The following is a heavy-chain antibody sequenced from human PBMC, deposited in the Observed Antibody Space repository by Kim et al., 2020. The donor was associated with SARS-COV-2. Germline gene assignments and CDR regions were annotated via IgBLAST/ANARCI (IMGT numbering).Heavy chain of an antibody. CDR3: AKGAAYTSGLAGGGLFDY. Sequence: TGRFTISRDNSKNTLYMQMTSLRAEDTAVYYCAKGAAYTSGLAGGGLFDYWGQGTLVTVSS. V-gene: IGHV3-23*01. D-gene: IGHD6-19*01. J-gene: IGHJ4*02.